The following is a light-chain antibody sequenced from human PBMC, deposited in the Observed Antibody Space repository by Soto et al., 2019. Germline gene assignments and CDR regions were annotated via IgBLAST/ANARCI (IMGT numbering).Light chain of an antibody. CDR1: SSDVGTYNF. Sequence: QSALTQPASVSGSPGQSITISCTGTSSDVGTYNFVSWFQQHPGEAPKLMIYEVSKRPSGVSNRFSGSKSGNTASLTTSGLQAEDEADYYCCSYVGSNYVFGTGTKSPS. CDR2: EVS. CDR3: CSYVGSNYV. J-gene: IGLJ1*01. V-gene: IGLV2-23*02.